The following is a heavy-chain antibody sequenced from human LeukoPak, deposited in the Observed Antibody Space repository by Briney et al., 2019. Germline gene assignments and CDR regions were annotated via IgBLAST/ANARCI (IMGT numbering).Heavy chain of an antibody. CDR2: ISGDGGST. D-gene: IGHD6-19*01. CDR1: GFIVDDYA. CDR3: AKDILSEQWHDAFDI. V-gene: IGHV3-43*02. J-gene: IGHJ3*02. Sequence: GGSLRLSCAASGFIVDDYAMYWVRQAPGKGLEWVSLISGDGGSTYYAGSVKGRFTISRDNSKNSLFLQMNSLRTEDTALYYCAKDILSEQWHDAFDIWGQGTMVTVSS.